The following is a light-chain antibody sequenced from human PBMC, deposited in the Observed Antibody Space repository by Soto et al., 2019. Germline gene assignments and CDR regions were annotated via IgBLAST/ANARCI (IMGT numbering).Light chain of an antibody. CDR2: DVS. Sequence: DIQVTQSPSSLSASLGDRVTITCRASQGIGNDLGWFQQKPGKAPKLLIYDVSVLETGVPARFRGSGSGTEVTLTISSLQPEDFAMYYCQHYNGYSWTFGQGTK. J-gene: IGKJ1*01. CDR3: QHYNGYSWT. CDR1: QGIGND. V-gene: IGKV1-17*01.